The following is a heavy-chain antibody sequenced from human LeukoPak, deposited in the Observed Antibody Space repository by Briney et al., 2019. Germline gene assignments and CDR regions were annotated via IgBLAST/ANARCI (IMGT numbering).Heavy chain of an antibody. CDR3: ARDWQLQQLDGDAFDI. V-gene: IGHV3-7*04. CDR1: GFIFSGYW. Sequence: GGSPRLSCAASGFIFSGYWMSWVRQAPGKGLVRVANIKQDGSEKYYVDSVKGRFTISRDNAKNSLFLQMNSLRADDTAVYYCARDWQLQQLDGDAFDIWGQGTMVTVSS. D-gene: IGHD6-13*01. J-gene: IGHJ3*02. CDR2: IKQDGSEK.